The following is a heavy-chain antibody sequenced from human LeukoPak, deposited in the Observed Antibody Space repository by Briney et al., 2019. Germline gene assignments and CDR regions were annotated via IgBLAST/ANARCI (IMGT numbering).Heavy chain of an antibody. V-gene: IGHV5-51*01. Sequence: GESLKISCKGSGYSFTSYWIGWVRQMPGKGLEWMGIIYPGDSDTRYSPSFQGQVTISADKSISTAYLQWSSLKASDTAMYYCARASCGSRYRFWFDPWGQGTLVTVSS. CDR2: IYPGDSDT. J-gene: IGHJ5*02. CDR3: ARASCGSRYRFWFDP. CDR1: GYSFTSYW. D-gene: IGHD2-15*01.